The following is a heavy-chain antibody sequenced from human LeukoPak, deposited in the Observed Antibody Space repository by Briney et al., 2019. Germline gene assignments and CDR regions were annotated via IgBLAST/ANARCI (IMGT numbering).Heavy chain of an antibody. J-gene: IGHJ5*02. CDR2: IYYSGST. CDR1: GGSISSSSYY. Sequence: SETLSLTCTVSGGSISSSSYYWGWIRQPPGKGLEWIGSIYYSGSTYYNPSLKSRVTISVDTSKNQFSLKLSSVTAADTAAYYCARPYSSGWYTGRFDPWGQGTLVTVSS. D-gene: IGHD6-19*01. V-gene: IGHV4-39*01. CDR3: ARPYSSGWYTGRFDP.